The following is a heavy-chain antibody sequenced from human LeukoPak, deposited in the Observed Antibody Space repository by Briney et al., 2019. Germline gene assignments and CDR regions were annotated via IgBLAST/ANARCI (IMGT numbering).Heavy chain of an antibody. CDR3: AKGTGDTAYYFDF. D-gene: IGHD7-27*01. CDR2: ISASGGST. J-gene: IGHJ4*02. Sequence: GGSLRLSCAASGFTFSSYAMSWVRQAPGKGLEWVSGISASGGSTYYADSVKGRFTIPRDNSKNTLYLQMNSLRVEDTAVYYCAKGTGDTAYYFDFWGQGVLVTVSS. CDR1: GFTFSSYA. V-gene: IGHV3-23*01.